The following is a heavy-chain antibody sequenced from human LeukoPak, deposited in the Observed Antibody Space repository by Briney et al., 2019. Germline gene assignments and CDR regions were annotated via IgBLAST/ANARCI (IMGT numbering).Heavy chain of an antibody. CDR3: ARVAYGDYGVFDY. V-gene: IGHV3-21*01. Sequence: GGSLRLSCAASGFTFSNYSMNWVRQAPGKGLEWVSSIGTTGSYIFYADSVKGRFTISRDNAKNTLYLQMNSLRAEDTAVYFCARVAYGDYGVFDYWGQGTLVTVSS. CDR1: GFTFSNYS. D-gene: IGHD4-17*01. J-gene: IGHJ4*02. CDR2: IGTTGSYI.